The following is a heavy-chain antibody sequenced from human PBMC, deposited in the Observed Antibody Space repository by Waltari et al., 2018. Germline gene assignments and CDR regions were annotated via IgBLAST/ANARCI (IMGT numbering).Heavy chain of an antibody. CDR2: VDPADSET. V-gene: IGHV1-69-2*01. CDR3: ATVLTTVPTYWFDP. D-gene: IGHD4-4*01. J-gene: IGHJ5*02. Sequence: EVQLVQSGAEVKKPGATVKISCKASGYTFTDYYIHWVQQAPGKGLGWMGRVDPADSETIYAEKFQGRFTITADTSTDTAYMELSSLRSEDTAVYYCATVLTTVPTYWFDPWGQGTLVTVSS. CDR1: GYTFTDYY.